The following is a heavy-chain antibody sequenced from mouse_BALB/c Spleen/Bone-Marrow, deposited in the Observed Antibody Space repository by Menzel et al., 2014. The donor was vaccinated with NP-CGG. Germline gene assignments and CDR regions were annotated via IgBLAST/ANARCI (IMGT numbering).Heavy chain of an antibody. CDR3: ARELYYFDY. CDR2: IYYSGTI. Sequence: EVQLQQSGPGLVKPSQTVSLTCTVTGISITTGNYRWSWIRQFPGNKLEWIGYIYYSGTITHNPSLTSRTTITRDTSKNQFFLEMNSLTAEDTATYYCARELYYFDYWGQGTTLTVSS. CDR1: GISITTGNYR. J-gene: IGHJ2*01. V-gene: IGHV3-5*02.